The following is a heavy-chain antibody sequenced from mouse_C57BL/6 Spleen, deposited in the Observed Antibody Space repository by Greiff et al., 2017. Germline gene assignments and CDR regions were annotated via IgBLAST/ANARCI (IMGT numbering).Heavy chain of an antibody. D-gene: IGHD2-10*01. CDR2: IDPSDSET. CDR1: GYTFTSYW. J-gene: IGHJ4*01. Sequence: QVQLQQPGAELVRPGSSVKLSCKASGYTFTSYWMHWVKQRPIQGLEWIGNIDPSDSETHYNQKFKDKATLTVDKSSSTADMQLSSLTSEDSAVYYCARKAYYDAMDYWGQGTSVTVSS. V-gene: IGHV1-52*01. CDR3: ARKAYYDAMDY.